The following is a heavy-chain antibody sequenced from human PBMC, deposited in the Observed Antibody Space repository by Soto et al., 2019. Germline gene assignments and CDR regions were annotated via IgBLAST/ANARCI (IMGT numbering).Heavy chain of an antibody. Sequence: EVQLLESGGGLVQPWGSLRLSCAASGFTFSSYAMSWVRQAPGKGLEWVSAISGSGGSTYYADSVKGRFTISRDNSKNTLYLQKNGLRADDTAVYDCAKAAAVVPHDAFDIWGQGTMVTVSS. CDR1: GFTFSSYA. CDR2: ISGSGGST. J-gene: IGHJ3*02. CDR3: AKAAAVVPHDAFDI. D-gene: IGHD2-15*01. V-gene: IGHV3-23*01.